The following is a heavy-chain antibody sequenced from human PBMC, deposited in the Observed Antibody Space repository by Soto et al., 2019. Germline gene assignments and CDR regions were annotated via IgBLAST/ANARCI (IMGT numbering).Heavy chain of an antibody. Sequence: QVQLVQSGAEVKKPGSSVKVSCKASGGTFSSYAINWVRQAPGQGLEWMGGIIPIFGTANYAQKFQGRVRITADKSTSTAYMELSSLRSEDMAVYYCARENSVVVVAAHYYYYGRDVWGQGTTVTVSS. CDR2: IIPIFGTA. CDR3: ARENSVVVVAAHYYYYGRDV. J-gene: IGHJ6*02. D-gene: IGHD2-15*01. V-gene: IGHV1-69*06. CDR1: GGTFSSYA.